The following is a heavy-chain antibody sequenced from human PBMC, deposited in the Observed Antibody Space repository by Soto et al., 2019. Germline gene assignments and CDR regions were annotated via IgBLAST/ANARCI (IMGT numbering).Heavy chain of an antibody. J-gene: IGHJ4*02. CDR1: GFTVSSNY. V-gene: IGHV3-66*01. CDR2: IYSGGST. D-gene: IGHD6-6*01. CDR3: ARDLGSSSSEFDY. Sequence: GGSLRLSCAASGFTVSSNYMSWVHQAPGKGLEWVSVIYSGGSTYYADSVKGRFTISRDNSKNTLYLQMNSLRAEDTAVYYCARDLGSSSSEFDYWGQGTLVTVSS.